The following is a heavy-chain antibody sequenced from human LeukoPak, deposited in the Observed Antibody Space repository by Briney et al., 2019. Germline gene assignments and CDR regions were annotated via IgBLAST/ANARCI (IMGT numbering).Heavy chain of an antibody. D-gene: IGHD3-3*01. CDR3: ARAITIFDYYYMYV. Sequence: GASVKVSCNISGDTLTTYDINWVRQATGQGLEWMGWRNPKSGNTVYAQKFQGRLTLTRDISISTAYMELSSLRSEDTAVYFCARAITIFDYYYMYVWGKGTTVTVSS. V-gene: IGHV1-8*01. CDR1: GDTLTTYD. CDR2: RNPKSGNT. J-gene: IGHJ6*03.